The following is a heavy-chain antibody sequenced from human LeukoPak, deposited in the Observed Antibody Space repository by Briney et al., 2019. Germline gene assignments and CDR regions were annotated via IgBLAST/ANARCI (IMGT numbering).Heavy chain of an antibody. D-gene: IGHD1-26*01. CDR1: GFTFSSYN. CDR2: ITSGSSYR. J-gene: IGHJ6*03. V-gene: IGHV3-21*01. CDR3: ARDPYSGSYGNYFYYFMDV. Sequence: GGSLRLSCAASGFTFSSYNMNWVRQAPGKGLEWVSSITSGSSYRFYADSVKGRFTISRDNAKNSLYLQMNSLRAEDTAVYYCARDPYSGSYGNYFYYFMDVWGKGTTVTISS.